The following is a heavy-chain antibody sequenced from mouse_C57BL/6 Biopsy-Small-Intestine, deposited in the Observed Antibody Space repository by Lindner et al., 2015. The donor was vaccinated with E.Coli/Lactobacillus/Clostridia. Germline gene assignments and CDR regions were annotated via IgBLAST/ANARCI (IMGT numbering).Heavy chain of an antibody. J-gene: IGHJ2*01. CDR2: ISTYHGNT. CDR1: GYTFTNNG. CDR3: ARVLTDFWTGYFDY. Sequence: SVKVSCKASGYTFTNNGINWVRQAPGQGLEWMGWISTYHGNTNYAQGFQGRVTMTTDTSTGTAYLELTSLRSDDTAVYYCARVLTDFWTGYFDYWGQGTLLTVSS. V-gene: IGHV1-79*01. D-gene: IGHD2-2*01.